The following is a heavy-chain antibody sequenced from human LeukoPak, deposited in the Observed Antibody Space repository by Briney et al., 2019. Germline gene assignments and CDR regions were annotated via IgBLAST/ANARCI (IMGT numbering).Heavy chain of an antibody. Sequence: PSETLSLNCTVSGDSIKSDSYYWGWIRQPPGKGLEWIGTIYYSGSTYYNPSLKSRVTISVDTSKNQFSVKLSSVTAADTAVYYCARGTSYWYSSGPYYFDYWGQGTLVTVSS. D-gene: IGHD6-19*01. CDR3: ARGTSYWYSSGPYYFDY. CDR1: GDSIKSDSYY. CDR2: IYYSGST. J-gene: IGHJ4*02. V-gene: IGHV4-39*01.